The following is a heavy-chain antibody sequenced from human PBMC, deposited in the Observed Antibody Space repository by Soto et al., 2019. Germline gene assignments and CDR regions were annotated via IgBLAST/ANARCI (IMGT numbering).Heavy chain of an antibody. Sequence: QVQLVQSGAEVKKPGSSVKVSCKASGGTFSSYAISWVPQAPGQGLEWMGGIIPIFGTANYAQKFQGRVTITADKSTSTAYLELSSLRSEDTAVYYCARYVETAMVNIDDYYGTDVWRQGTTLTVSS. CDR3: ARYVETAMVNIDDYYGTDV. CDR1: GGTFSSYA. CDR2: IIPIFGTA. D-gene: IGHD5-18*01. J-gene: IGHJ6*02. V-gene: IGHV1-69*06.